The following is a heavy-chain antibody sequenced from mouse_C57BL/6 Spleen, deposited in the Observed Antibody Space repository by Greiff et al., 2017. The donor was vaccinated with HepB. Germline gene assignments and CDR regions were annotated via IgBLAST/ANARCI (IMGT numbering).Heavy chain of an antibody. CDR2: SRNKANDYTT. D-gene: IGHD1-1*01. CDR1: GFTFSDFY. CDR3: ARVYYGVFAY. J-gene: IGHJ3*01. Sequence: EVKLMESGGGLVQSGRSLRLSCATSGFTFSDFYMEWVRQAPGKGLEWIAASRNKANDYTTEYSASVKGRFIVSRDTSQSILYLQMNALRAEDTANYYCARVYYGVFAYWGQGTLVTVSA. V-gene: IGHV7-1*01.